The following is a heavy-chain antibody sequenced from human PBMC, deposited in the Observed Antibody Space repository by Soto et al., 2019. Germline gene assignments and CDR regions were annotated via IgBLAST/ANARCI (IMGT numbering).Heavy chain of an antibody. V-gene: IGHV3-33*01. CDR1: GFTFSSYG. J-gene: IGHJ4*02. CDR2: IWYDGSNK. Sequence: QVQLVESGGGVVQPGRSLRLSCAASGFTFSSYGMHWVRQAPGKGLEWVAVIWYDGSNKYYADSVKGRFTISRDNSKNALYLQMNSLRAEDTAGYYCARDYLHLDYWGQGTLVTVSS. D-gene: IGHD3-16*02. CDR3: ARDYLHLDY.